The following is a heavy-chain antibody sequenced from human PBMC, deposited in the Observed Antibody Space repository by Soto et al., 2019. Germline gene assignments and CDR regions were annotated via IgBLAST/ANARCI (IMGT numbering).Heavy chain of an antibody. CDR2: IYSGGST. D-gene: IGHD1-26*01. CDR1: GFTVSSNY. CDR3: ARDSSGSYSSYYYYGMDV. Sequence: EVPLVESGGGLIQPGGSLRLSCAASGFTVSSNYMSWVRQAPGKGLEWVSVIYSGGSTYYADSVKGRFTISRDNSKNTLYLQMNSLRAEDTAVYYCARDSSGSYSSYYYYGMDVWGQGTTVTVSS. J-gene: IGHJ6*02. V-gene: IGHV3-53*01.